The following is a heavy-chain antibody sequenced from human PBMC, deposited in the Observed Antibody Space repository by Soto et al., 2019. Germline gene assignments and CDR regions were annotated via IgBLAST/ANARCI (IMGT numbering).Heavy chain of an antibody. Sequence: EVQLVESGGGLVKPGGSLRLSCAASGFTFSSYSMNWVRQAPGKGLEWVSSISSSSSYIYYADSVKSRFTISRDNAKNSLYLQMNSLRAEDTAVYYCARLYCSGGSCYDYWGQGTLVTVSS. CDR3: ARLYCSGGSCYDY. CDR1: GFTFSSYS. CDR2: ISSSSSYI. D-gene: IGHD2-15*01. V-gene: IGHV3-21*01. J-gene: IGHJ4*02.